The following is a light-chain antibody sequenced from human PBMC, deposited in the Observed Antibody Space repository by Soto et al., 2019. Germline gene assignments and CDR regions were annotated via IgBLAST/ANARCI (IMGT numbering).Light chain of an antibody. V-gene: IGKV3-15*01. CDR1: QSVSSN. CDR2: GAS. J-gene: IGKJ1*01. CDR3: QQYTNWPQ. Sequence: EIVMTQSPATLSVSPGERATLSCRASQSVSSNLAWYQQKPGQAPRLLIYGASTRATGIPTRFSGSGSGTAFTLTISSLQSEDFAVYYCQQYTNWPQFGQGTKVEIK.